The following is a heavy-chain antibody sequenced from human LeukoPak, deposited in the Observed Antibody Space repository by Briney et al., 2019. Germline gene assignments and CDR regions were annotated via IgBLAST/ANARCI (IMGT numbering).Heavy chain of an antibody. V-gene: IGHV4-39*07. Sequence: SETLSLTCTVSGGSISSSSYYWGWIRRPPGKGLEWIGNIYYSGSTSYNPSLKSRVTISVDTSKNQFSLKLTPMTAADTAVYYCAGDRGYVWGSYRYRPSCAFHIWGQGTLVTVSS. D-gene: IGHD3-16*02. J-gene: IGHJ3*02. CDR1: GGSISSSSYY. CDR2: IYYSGST. CDR3: AGDRGYVWGSYRYRPSCAFHI.